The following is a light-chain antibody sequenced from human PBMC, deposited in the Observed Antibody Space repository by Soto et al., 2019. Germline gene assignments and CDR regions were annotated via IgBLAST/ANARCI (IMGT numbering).Light chain of an antibody. CDR2: QVS. J-gene: IGKJ1*01. V-gene: IGKV2-24*01. CDR1: QSLVYSDGNTY. Sequence: VLTQSPLSSPVTLGQPASISCRSSQSLVYSDGNTYLSWLQQRPGQPPRLLIYQVSNRFSGVPDRVSGSGAGTDFSLKISRVDAEDVGVYSCIQFSHFPRTFGQGNKVEIK. CDR3: IQFSHFPRT.